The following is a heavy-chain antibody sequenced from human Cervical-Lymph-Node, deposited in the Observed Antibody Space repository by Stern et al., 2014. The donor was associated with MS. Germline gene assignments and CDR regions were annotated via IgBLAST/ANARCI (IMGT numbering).Heavy chain of an antibody. J-gene: IGHJ4*02. CDR2: INYRRNP. CDR1: YDSISSYY. D-gene: IGHD3-22*01. CDR3: ARAFSDYHDSTPGY. V-gene: IGHV4-59*01. Sequence: QVQLQESGPGLVKPSETLSLTCTVSYDSISSYYWTWLRQPPGKGLEWIGYINYRRNPNYNPALKSRVTISVDTSKNQFSPKLTSVTAADTAVYYCARAFSDYHDSTPGYWGQGTLVTVSS.